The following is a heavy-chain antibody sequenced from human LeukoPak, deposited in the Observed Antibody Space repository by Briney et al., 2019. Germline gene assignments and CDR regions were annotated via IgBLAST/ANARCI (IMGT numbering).Heavy chain of an antibody. D-gene: IGHD3-22*01. CDR2: IFYSGST. CDR3: ARGIRGYYYDSSSYYSDAFDI. J-gene: IGHJ3*02. Sequence: ASETLSLTCTVSGGSISSYYWSWIRQPPGKGLEWIGYIFYSGSTNYNPSLKSRVTIPVDTSKNQFSLKLSSVTAADTAVYYCARGIRGYYYDSSSYYSDAFDIWGQGTMVTVSS. CDR1: GGSISSYY. V-gene: IGHV4-59*01.